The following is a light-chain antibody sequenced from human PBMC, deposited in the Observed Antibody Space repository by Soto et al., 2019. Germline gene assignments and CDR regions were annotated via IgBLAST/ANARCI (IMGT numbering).Light chain of an antibody. CDR1: QSISSW. Sequence: DIQMTQSRSTLSASVGDRVTITCRDSQSISSWLALYQQKPGKAPKLLIYKASSLESEVPSRFSGSGSGTEFTLTISSLQPDDFASYYCQQYNSYWTFGQGTKVDIK. V-gene: IGKV1-5*03. CDR3: QQYNSYWT. CDR2: KAS. J-gene: IGKJ1*01.